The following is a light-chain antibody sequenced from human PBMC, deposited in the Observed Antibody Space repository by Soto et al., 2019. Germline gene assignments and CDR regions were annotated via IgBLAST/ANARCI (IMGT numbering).Light chain of an antibody. V-gene: IGKV3-15*01. J-gene: IGKJ5*01. CDR2: AAS. Sequence: ASQSVSSSYLAWYQQKPGQAPRLLIYAASXXXXXXXXXFSXSGSGTEFTLTISSLQSEDFAIYFCQQYNNWPITFGQGTRLEIK. CDR3: QQYNNWPIT. CDR1: QSVSSSY.